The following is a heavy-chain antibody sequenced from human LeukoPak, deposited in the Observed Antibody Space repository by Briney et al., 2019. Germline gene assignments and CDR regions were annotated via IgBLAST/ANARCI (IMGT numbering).Heavy chain of an antibody. J-gene: IGHJ5*02. Sequence: GGSLRLSCAASGFIFNSYAMTWVRQAPGKGLEWVGRIKSKNVGGTTDYAAPVKGRFTISRDDSKNTVYLQMNSLKIEDTAVYYCTSHAAFDPWGQGTLVTVSS. V-gene: IGHV3-15*01. CDR3: TSHAAFDP. CDR1: GFIFNSYA. CDR2: IKSKNVGGTT.